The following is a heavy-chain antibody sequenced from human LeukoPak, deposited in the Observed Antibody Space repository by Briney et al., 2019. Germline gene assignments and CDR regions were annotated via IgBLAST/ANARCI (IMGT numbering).Heavy chain of an antibody. Sequence: PSETLSLTCTVSGGSINSYYWSWIRQPAGKGLEWIGRIYTSGSTNYNPSLKSRGTISLDKSKNQFSLHLSSVPAADTAVYYCARAPLRYCSGGSCYSDFDYWGQGTLVTVSS. CDR1: GGSINSYY. D-gene: IGHD2-15*01. V-gene: IGHV4-4*07. J-gene: IGHJ4*02. CDR3: ARAPLRYCSGGSCYSDFDY. CDR2: IYTSGST.